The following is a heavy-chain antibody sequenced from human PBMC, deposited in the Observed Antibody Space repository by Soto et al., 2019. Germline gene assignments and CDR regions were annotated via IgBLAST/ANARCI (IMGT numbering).Heavy chain of an antibody. V-gene: IGHV3-9*01. CDR1: GFTFDDYA. CDR2: ISWNSGSI. J-gene: IGHJ4*02. Sequence: VQLVESGGGLVQPGRSLRLSCAASGFTFDDYAMHWVRQAPGKGLEWVSGISWNSGSIGYADSVKGRFTISRDNAKNSLYLQMNSLRAEDTALYYCAKDCGSSTSCYDYWGQGTLVTVSS. CDR3: AKDCGSSTSCYDY. D-gene: IGHD2-2*01.